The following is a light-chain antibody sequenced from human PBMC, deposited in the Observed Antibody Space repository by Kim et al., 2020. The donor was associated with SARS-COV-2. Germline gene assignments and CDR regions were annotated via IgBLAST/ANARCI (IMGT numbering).Light chain of an antibody. CDR3: QQAHTFPHT. J-gene: IGKJ2*01. Sequence: SASVGDRFAITCRASQYISTYLAWYQQKSGKAPKLLIYGASTLQSGVPSRFSGSGSGTTFTLTISSLQPEDFATYFCQQAHTFPHTFGQGTKLEI. CDR2: GAS. V-gene: IGKV1-12*01. CDR1: QYISTY.